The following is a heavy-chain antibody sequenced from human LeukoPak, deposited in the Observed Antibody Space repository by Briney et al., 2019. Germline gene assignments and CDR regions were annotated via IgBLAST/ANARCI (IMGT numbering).Heavy chain of an antibody. V-gene: IGHV4-34*01. Sequence: PSETLSLTCTVSGGSVSSGYYWSWIRQPPGKGLEWIGEINHSGSTNYNPPLKSRVTISVDTSKNQFSLKLSSVTAADTAVYYCARGPLHNWFDPWGQGTLVTVSS. CDR2: INHSGST. CDR3: ARGPLHNWFDP. CDR1: GGSVSSGYY. J-gene: IGHJ5*02.